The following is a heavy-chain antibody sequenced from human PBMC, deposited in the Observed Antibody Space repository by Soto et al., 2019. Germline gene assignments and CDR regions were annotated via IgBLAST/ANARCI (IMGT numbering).Heavy chain of an antibody. V-gene: IGHV1-69*01. J-gene: IGHJ5*02. Sequence: QVPLVQSGAEVKKPGSSVTVSCKASGGTFSSYAIHWVRQAPGQGLEWMGGIIPMYGPAKYAQRFQGRVTITADESTTTVYMELTSLTSQDTAVYYCARVTSMVRGVNDNWFAPWGHGTLVTVSS. CDR1: GGTFSSYA. D-gene: IGHD3-10*01. CDR3: ARVTSMVRGVNDNWFAP. CDR2: IIPMYGPA.